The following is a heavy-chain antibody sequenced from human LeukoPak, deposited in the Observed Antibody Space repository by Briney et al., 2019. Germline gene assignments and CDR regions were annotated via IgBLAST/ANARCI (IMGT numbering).Heavy chain of an antibody. D-gene: IGHD6-19*01. CDR1: GFSFQSNA. J-gene: IGHJ4*02. V-gene: IGHV3-9*01. CDR2: ISWNSGSI. Sequence: SLRLSCAPSGFSFQSNAMHWVRQAPGKGLEWVSGISWNSGSIGYADSVKGRFTISRDNAKNSLYLQMNSLRAEDTALYYCAKDMRRGIAVAGLDYWGQGTLVTVSS. CDR3: AKDMRRGIAVAGLDY.